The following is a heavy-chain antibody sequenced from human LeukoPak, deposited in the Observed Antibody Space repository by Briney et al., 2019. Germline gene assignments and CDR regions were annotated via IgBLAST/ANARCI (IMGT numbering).Heavy chain of an antibody. V-gene: IGHV3-13*01. CDR3: ARAVAGLYYFDY. Sequence: PGGSLRLSCAASGFTFSSYDMHWVRQATGKGLEWVSAIGTAGDTYYPGSVKGRFTISRENAKNSLYLQMNSLRAGDTAVYYCARAVAGLYYFDYWGQGTLVTVSS. D-gene: IGHD6-19*01. CDR1: GFTFSSYD. J-gene: IGHJ4*02. CDR2: IGTAGDT.